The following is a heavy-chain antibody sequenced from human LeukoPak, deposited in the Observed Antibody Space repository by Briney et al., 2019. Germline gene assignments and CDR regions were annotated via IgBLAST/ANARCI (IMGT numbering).Heavy chain of an antibody. J-gene: IGHJ4*02. D-gene: IGHD3-3*01. Sequence: GGSLRLSCAASGFTFSSYSMNWVRQAPGKGLEWVSSISSSSSYIYYADSVKGRFTISRDNAKNSLYLQMNSLRAEDTAVYYCASEVPHRYYDFWSGCYGYYFDYWGQGTLVTVSS. CDR1: GFTFSSYS. V-gene: IGHV3-21*01. CDR3: ASEVPHRYYDFWSGCYGYYFDY. CDR2: ISSSSSYI.